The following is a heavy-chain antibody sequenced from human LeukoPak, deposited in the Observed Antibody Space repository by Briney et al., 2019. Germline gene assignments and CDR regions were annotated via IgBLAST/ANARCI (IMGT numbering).Heavy chain of an antibody. Sequence: GGSLRLSCAASGFTFRTYAFHWVRQAPSKGLEWVSGVSFDGSKTSYADSVKGRFTISRDNSKNTPYLQMNSLRAEDTAVYYCAKDAPMVRGALDYWGQGTLVTVSS. D-gene: IGHD3-10*01. CDR2: VSFDGSKT. V-gene: IGHV3-30*01. CDR1: GFTFRTYA. J-gene: IGHJ4*02. CDR3: AKDAPMVRGALDY.